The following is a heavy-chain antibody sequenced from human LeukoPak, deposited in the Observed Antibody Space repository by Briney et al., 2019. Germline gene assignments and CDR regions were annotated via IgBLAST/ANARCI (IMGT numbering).Heavy chain of an antibody. CDR3: ASHTHLSYWYFDL. Sequence: SETLSLTCSVSGASISSSRYYWGWIRQPPGRGLEWITSIYYTGSTYYNPSLMSRVTISVDTSKNQFSLKLRSVTAADTAVYYCASHTHLSYWYFDLWGRGTLVTVSS. J-gene: IGHJ2*01. CDR1: GASISSSRYY. V-gene: IGHV4-39*01. CDR2: IYYTGST.